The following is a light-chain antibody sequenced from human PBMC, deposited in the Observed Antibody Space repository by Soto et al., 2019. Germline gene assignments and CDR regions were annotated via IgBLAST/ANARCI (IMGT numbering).Light chain of an antibody. CDR2: DAS. CDR1: QSIATY. Sequence: IVLTQSPATLSVSPGDGATLSCRASQSIATYLAWYQQRPGQPPRLLIYDASNRATGIPARFSGSGSGTDFTLTISSLEPEDFAVYYCQQRSNWPRTFGQGTKLEIK. J-gene: IGKJ2*01. CDR3: QQRSNWPRT. V-gene: IGKV3-11*01.